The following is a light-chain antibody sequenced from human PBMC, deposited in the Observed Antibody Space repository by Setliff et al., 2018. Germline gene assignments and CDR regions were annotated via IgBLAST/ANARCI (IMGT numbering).Light chain of an antibody. V-gene: IGLV7-46*01. CDR3: FLSYSGIVI. CDR1: TGTVTSGHY. CDR2: DTS. Sequence: QAVVTQEPSLTVSPGGTVTLTCGSSTGTVTSGHYPYWFQQKPGQAPKTLIYDTSXXXSWXPAXXXXXXXXXKAALXLSGAQPEDEADYYCFLSYSGIVIFGGGTKVTVL. J-gene: IGLJ2*01.